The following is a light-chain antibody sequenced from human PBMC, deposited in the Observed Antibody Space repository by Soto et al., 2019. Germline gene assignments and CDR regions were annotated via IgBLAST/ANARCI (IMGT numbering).Light chain of an antibody. Sequence: DIQMTQSPSTLSASVGDRVTITCRASQSISSWLAWYQQKPGKAPKLLIYKASSLESGVPSRFSGSGSGTEFTITIISLQPDYFATHYCQQYNSYPWTFGQGTKVEIK. V-gene: IGKV1-5*03. CDR2: KAS. CDR1: QSISSW. J-gene: IGKJ1*01. CDR3: QQYNSYPWT.